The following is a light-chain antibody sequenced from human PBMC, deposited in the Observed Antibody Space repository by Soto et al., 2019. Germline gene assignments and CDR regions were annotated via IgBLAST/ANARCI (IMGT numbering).Light chain of an antibody. J-gene: IGLJ1*01. CDR1: SDINVGSYN. V-gene: IGLV5-37*01. Sequence: QPVLTQPPSSSASPGESARLTCTLPSDINVGSYNIYWYQQKPGSPPRYLLYYYSDSDKGQGSGVPSRFSGSKDASANTGILLISGLQSEDEADYYRMIWPSNASGVFGTGTKVNV. CDR2: YYSDSDK. CDR3: MIWPSNASGV.